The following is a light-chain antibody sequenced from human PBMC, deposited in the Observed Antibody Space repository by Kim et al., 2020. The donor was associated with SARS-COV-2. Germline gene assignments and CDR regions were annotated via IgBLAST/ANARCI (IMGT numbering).Light chain of an antibody. J-gene: IGKJ1*01. CDR2: GAS. CDR3: QQYGSSPWT. V-gene: IGKV3-20*01. Sequence: WSGGRSATRSWRAHRGVSSYLAWYQQKPGQAPRLLIYGASSRATGIPDRFSGSGSGTDFTLTISRLEPEDFAVYYCQQYGSSPWTFGQGTKVDIK. CDR1: RGVSSY.